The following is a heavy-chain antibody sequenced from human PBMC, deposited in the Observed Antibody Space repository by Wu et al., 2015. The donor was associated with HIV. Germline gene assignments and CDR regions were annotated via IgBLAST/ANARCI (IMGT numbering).Heavy chain of an antibody. CDR2: INPDSGST. Sequence: QVQLVQSGAEVKKPGAAVRVSCKTSGYTFSDYYIHWVRQVPGQGLQWMGWINPDSGSTHYAQKFQGRVTMTRGTSINTAYMDLSGLKSDDTAVYFCARSLVVAGTTYDYFDTLGRRTMLTV. CDR3: ARSLVVAGTTYDYFDT. CDR1: GYTFSDYY. D-gene: IGHD6-19*01. V-gene: IGHV1-2*02. J-gene: IGHJ3*02.